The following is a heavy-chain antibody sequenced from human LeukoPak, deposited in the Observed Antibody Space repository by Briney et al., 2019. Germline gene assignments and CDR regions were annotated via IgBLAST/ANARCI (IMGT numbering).Heavy chain of an antibody. V-gene: IGHV3-21*01. CDR3: ARSYYDILPGYYPPFDY. D-gene: IGHD3-9*01. J-gene: IGHJ4*02. CDR2: ISSSSSYI. CDR1: GFTFSSYS. Sequence: PGGSLRLSCAASGFTFSSYSMNWIRQAPGQGLEWVSSISSSSSYIYYADSVKGRFTISRDNAKNSLYLQMNSLRAEDTAVYYCARSYYDILPGYYPPFDYWGQGTLVTVSS.